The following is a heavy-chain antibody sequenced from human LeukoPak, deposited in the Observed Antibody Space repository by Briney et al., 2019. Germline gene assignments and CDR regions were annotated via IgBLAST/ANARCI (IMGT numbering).Heavy chain of an antibody. V-gene: IGHV3-15*01. Sequence: GGSLRLSCAASGFTFSVAWMNWVRQAPGKGLEWVGRIKSNTDGGATDYAAPVKDRFTISRNDSEKTLYLQMNSLKTEDTAVYYCITEPPGVVFWGQGTLVAVSS. CDR1: GFTFSVAW. CDR3: ITEPPGVVF. CDR2: IKSNTDGGAT. D-gene: IGHD7-27*01. J-gene: IGHJ4*02.